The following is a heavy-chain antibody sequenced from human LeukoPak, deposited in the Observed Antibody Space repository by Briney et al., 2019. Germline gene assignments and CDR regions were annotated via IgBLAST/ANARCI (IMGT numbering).Heavy chain of an antibody. J-gene: IGHJ4*02. D-gene: IGHD3-9*01. CDR3: ARGRYDILTGYRFDY. V-gene: IGHV3-7*01. CDR2: IKQDGSEE. CDR1: GFTFSTYW. Sequence: GGSLRLSCAASGFTFSTYWMSWVRQAPGKGLEWVANIKQDGSEEYYVDSVKGRFTISRDNAKNSLYLQMNSLRAEDTAVYYCARGRYDILTGYRFDYWGQGTLVTVSS.